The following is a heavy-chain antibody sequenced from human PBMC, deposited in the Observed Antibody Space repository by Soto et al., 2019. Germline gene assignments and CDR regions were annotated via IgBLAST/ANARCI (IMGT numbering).Heavy chain of an antibody. CDR1: GFTFSTYA. CDR3: ATDINRFTRYYGMDV. CDR2: TSYDGSNK. Sequence: PGGSLRLSCAASGFTFSTYAMHWLRQAPGKGLEWVAVTSYDGSNKYYADSVKGRFTISRDNSKNTLFLQMDTLRGEDKAVYYCATDINRFTRYYGMDVWGQGNTVTVSS. J-gene: IGHJ6*02. V-gene: IGHV3-30-3*01. D-gene: IGHD5-12*01.